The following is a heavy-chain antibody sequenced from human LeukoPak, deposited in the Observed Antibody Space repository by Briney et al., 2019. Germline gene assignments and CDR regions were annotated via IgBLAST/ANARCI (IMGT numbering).Heavy chain of an antibody. J-gene: IGHJ4*02. D-gene: IGHD1/OR15-1a*01. Sequence: SETLSLTCTVSGGSIGTYYWSWIRQPPGKGLEWVGYIYYNGYTDYNPSLKSRVTISLHTSKNQFSLNLSSVTAADTAVYYCARDRHWTNDWVFDYWGQGTLVTVSS. CDR2: IYYNGYT. V-gene: IGHV4-59*01. CDR3: ARDRHWTNDWVFDY. CDR1: GGSIGTYY.